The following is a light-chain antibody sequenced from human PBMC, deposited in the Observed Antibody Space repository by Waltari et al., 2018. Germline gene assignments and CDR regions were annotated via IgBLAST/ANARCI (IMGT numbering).Light chain of an antibody. CDR2: DDS. CDR3: QVWDSSSDHPL. Sequence: SYELTQAPSVSVSPGQMARITCGGDNPGSKYVHWYQQKPAQAPVVVINDDSERPSGIPERFSGSKSGNTATLTISGVEAGDEADYYCQVWDSSSDHPLFGGGTRLTVL. J-gene: IGLJ2*01. V-gene: IGLV3-21*02. CDR1: NPGSKY.